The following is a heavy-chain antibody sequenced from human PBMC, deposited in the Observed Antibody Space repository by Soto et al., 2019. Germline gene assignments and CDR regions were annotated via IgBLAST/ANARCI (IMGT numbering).Heavy chain of an antibody. CDR1: GYSFTSCW. CDR2: IYPGDSDT. J-gene: IGHJ6*02. Sequence: ESRKISCTGSGYSFTSCWIGWVRQMPGKGLEWMGIIYPGDSDTRYSPSFQGQVTISADKSISTAYLQWSSLKASDTAMYYCARLYLRDLFWISNDHYVLDVVDQGTTDNVSS. D-gene: IGHD3-3*01. V-gene: IGHV5-51*01. CDR3: ARLYLRDLFWISNDHYVLDV.